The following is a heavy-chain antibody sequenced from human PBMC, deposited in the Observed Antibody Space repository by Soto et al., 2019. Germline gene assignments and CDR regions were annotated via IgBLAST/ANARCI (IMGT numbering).Heavy chain of an antibody. CDR3: ARGMRRGGGFDY. CDR1: GGSISSYY. D-gene: IGHD2-15*01. Sequence: QVQLQESGPGLVKPSETLSLTCTVSGGSISSYYCSWIRQPPGKGLEWIGYIYHRGTTNYSPSLKRRVTISAEMDKTQFSLELSSVPAADTAVYGCARGMRRGGGFDYWGQGTLVTVSS. CDR2: IYHRGTT. J-gene: IGHJ4*02. V-gene: IGHV4-59*01.